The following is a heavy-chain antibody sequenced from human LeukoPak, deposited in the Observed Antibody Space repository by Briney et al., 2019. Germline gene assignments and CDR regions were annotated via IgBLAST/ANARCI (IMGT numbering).Heavy chain of an antibody. Sequence: PSETLSLTCTVSGGSISSYYWSWIRQPPGKGLEWIGYIYYSGSTNYNPSLKSRVTISVDTSKNQFSLKLSSVTAADTAVYYCARAGGDIVVVVAAVVGYNWFDPWGQGTLVTVSS. J-gene: IGHJ5*02. CDR3: ARAGGDIVVVVAAVVGYNWFDP. CDR1: GGSISSYY. V-gene: IGHV4-59*01. CDR2: IYYSGST. D-gene: IGHD2-15*01.